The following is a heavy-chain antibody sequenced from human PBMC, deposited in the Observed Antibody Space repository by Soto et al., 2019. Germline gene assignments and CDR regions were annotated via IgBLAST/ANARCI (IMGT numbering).Heavy chain of an antibody. V-gene: IGHV3-73*01. D-gene: IGHD2-2*01. CDR2: IRSKANSYAT. Sequence: GGSLRLSCAASGFTFSGSAMHWVRQASGKGLEWVGRIRSKANSYATAYAASVKGRFTISRDDSKNTAYLQMNSLKTEDTAVYYCRADIVVVPAAMALTPVDYWGQGTLVTVSS. J-gene: IGHJ4*02. CDR1: GFTFSGSA. CDR3: RADIVVVPAAMALTPVDY.